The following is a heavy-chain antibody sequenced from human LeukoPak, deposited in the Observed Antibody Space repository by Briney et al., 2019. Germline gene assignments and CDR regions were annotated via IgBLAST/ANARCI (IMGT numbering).Heavy chain of an antibody. CDR1: GFTFSSYE. CDR3: ARGVRQWLLTYYFDY. CDR2: ISSSGSTI. V-gene: IGHV3-48*03. J-gene: IGHJ4*02. D-gene: IGHD6-19*01. Sequence: PGGSLRLSCAASGFTFSSYEMNWVRQAPGKGLEWVSYISSSGSTIYYADSAKGRFTISRDNAKNSLYLQMNSLRAEDTAVYYCARGVRQWLLTYYFDYWGQGTLVTVSS.